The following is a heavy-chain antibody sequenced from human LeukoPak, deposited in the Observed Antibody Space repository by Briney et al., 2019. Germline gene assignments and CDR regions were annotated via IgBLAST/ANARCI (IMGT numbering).Heavy chain of an antibody. J-gene: IGHJ5*02. D-gene: IGHD3-10*01. V-gene: IGHV1-2*02. CDR3: ARGPLTYYYGSGSYYNVGSWFDP. CDR2: INPNSGGT. CDR1: GYTFTGYY. Sequence: ASVKVSCKASGYTFTGYYMHWVRQAPGQGLEWMGWINPNSGGTNYAQKFQGRVTMTRDTSISTAYMELSRLRSDDTAVYYCARGPLTYYYGSGSYYNVGSWFDPWGQGTLVTVSS.